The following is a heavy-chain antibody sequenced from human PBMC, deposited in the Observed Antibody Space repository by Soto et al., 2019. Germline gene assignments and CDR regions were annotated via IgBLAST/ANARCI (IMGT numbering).Heavy chain of an antibody. CDR1: GFTFSSYA. D-gene: IGHD3-10*01. Sequence: GGSLRLSCAASGFTFSSYAMSWVRQAPGKGLEWVSAISGSGGSTYYADSVKGRFTISRDNSKNTLYLQMNSLRAEDTAVYYCAKDPAVLLWFGDLNWFDPWGQGTLVTVSS. CDR3: AKDPAVLLWFGDLNWFDP. J-gene: IGHJ5*02. V-gene: IGHV3-23*01. CDR2: ISGSGGST.